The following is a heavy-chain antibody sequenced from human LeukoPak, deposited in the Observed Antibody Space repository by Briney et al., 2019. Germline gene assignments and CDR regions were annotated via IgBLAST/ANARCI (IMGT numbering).Heavy chain of an antibody. V-gene: IGHV4-34*01. CDR3: ARGGLLLWFGFDY. Sequence: PSETLSLNCAVYGGSFSGYYWSWIRQPPGKGLEWIGEINHSGSTNYNPSLKSRVTISVDTSKNQFSLKLSSVTAADTAVYYCARGGLLLWFGFDYWGQGTLVTVSS. CDR1: GGSFSGYY. J-gene: IGHJ4*02. D-gene: IGHD3-10*01. CDR2: INHSGST.